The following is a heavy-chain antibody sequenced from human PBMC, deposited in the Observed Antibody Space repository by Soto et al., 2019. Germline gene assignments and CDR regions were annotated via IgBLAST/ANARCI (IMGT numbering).Heavy chain of an antibody. D-gene: IGHD1-1*01. Sequence: QITLKESGPSLVKPTQTLTLTCTFSGFSLSTSGVGVGWIRQPPGKALEWLGIIFWDDDKRYSPSLKRRLTITKDTSTNQLVLTTANMDPVDAATYYCAHLPWNHLWPRAPVVYWGQGTPVTVSS. CDR1: GFSLSTSGVG. J-gene: IGHJ4*02. CDR2: IFWDDDK. V-gene: IGHV2-5*02. CDR3: AHLPWNHLWPRAPVVY.